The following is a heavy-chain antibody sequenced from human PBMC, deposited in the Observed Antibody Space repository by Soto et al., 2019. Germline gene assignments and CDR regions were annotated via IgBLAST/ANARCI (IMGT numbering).Heavy chain of an antibody. V-gene: IGHV4-59*08. Sequence: QVQLQESGPGLVKPSETLSLTCTVSGGSISSYYWSWIRQPPGKGLEWIGYIYYSGSTNYNPSLKSRVTISVDTSKNQFSLKRSSVTAADTAVYYCARQASSAVAGQGLDYWGQGTLVTVSS. CDR1: GGSISSYY. CDR2: IYYSGST. D-gene: IGHD6-19*01. CDR3: ARQASSAVAGQGLDY. J-gene: IGHJ4*02.